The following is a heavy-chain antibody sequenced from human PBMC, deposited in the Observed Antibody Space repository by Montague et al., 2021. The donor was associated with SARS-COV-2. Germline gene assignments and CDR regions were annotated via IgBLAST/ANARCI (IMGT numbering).Heavy chain of an antibody. CDR1: GGSISSSTYY. J-gene: IGHJ5*02. CDR3: ARRPYYYDSSGQFDP. D-gene: IGHD3-22*01. Sequence: SETLSLTCTVSGGSISSSTYYWGWIRQPPGKGLEWIASIYYSGSTYFNPSLKSRVAISIDTSKNQFSLKLSSVTAADTAVYCCARRPYYYDSSGQFDPWGQGVLVTVSS. V-gene: IGHV4-39*07. CDR2: IYYSGST.